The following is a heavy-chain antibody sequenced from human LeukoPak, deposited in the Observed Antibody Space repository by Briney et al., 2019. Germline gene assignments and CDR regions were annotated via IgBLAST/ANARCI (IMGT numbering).Heavy chain of an antibody. J-gene: IGHJ6*03. CDR2: IYYSGST. V-gene: IGHV4-39*01. D-gene: IGHD2-8*02. CDR1: GGSISSSSYY. CDR3: ARQGRICTGGVCYFVDYYYYMDV. Sequence: PSETLSLTCTVSGGSISSSSYYWGWIRQPPGKGLEWIGSIYYSGSTYYNPSLKSRVTISVDTSKNQFSLKLSSVTAADTAVYYCARQGRICTGGVCYFVDYYYYMDVWGKGTTVTVSS.